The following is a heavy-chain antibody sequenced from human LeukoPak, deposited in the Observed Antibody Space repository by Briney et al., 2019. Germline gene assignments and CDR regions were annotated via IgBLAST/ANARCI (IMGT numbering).Heavy chain of an antibody. CDR2: ISGSGGNT. CDR1: GFTFSSYA. V-gene: IGHV3-23*01. J-gene: IGHJ4*02. Sequence: GGSLRLSCAASGFTFSSYAMSWVRQAPGKGLEWVSNISGSGGNTQYADSVKGRFTISRDNSKNTLYMKMNSLRAEDTAIYYCAKYGDYWGDYWGQGTLVTVSS. D-gene: IGHD4-17*01. CDR3: AKYGDYWGDY.